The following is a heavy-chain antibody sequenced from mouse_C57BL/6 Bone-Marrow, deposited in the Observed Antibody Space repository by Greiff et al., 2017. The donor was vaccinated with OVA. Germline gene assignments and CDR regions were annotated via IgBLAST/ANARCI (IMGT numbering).Heavy chain of an antibody. J-gene: IGHJ3*01. CDR2: ISSGSSTI. Sequence: EVQLQESGGGLVKPGGSLKLSCAASGFTFSDYGMHWVRQAPEKGLEWVAYISSGSSTIYYADTVKGRFTISRDNAKNTLFLQMTSLRSEDTAMYYCARRPFAYWGQGTLVTVSA. CDR1: GFTFSDYG. V-gene: IGHV5-17*01. CDR3: ARRPFAY.